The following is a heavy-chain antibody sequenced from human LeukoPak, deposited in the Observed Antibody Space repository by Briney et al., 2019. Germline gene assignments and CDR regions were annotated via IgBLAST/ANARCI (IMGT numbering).Heavy chain of an antibody. D-gene: IGHD1-26*01. CDR3: SRSPGILGTNYFDY. Sequence: GGSLRLSCAASGFTFSTHAMHWVRQAPGKGLEWVAVISYGGSSENYADSVKGRFTVSRDNSKSTLYLQMNSLTPDDTSVYYCSRSPGILGTNYFDYWGQGTLVTVSS. CDR1: GFTFSTHA. CDR2: ISYGGSSE. V-gene: IGHV3-30*04. J-gene: IGHJ4*02.